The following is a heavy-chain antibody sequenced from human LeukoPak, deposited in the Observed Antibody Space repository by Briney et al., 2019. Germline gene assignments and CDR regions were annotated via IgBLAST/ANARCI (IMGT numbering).Heavy chain of an antibody. V-gene: IGHV3-30-3*01. CDR2: ISYDGSNK. CDR3: AGAGDSSGYSAY. CDR1: GFTFSSYA. J-gene: IGHJ4*02. D-gene: IGHD3-22*01. Sequence: GGSLRLSCAASGFTFSSYAMHWVRQAPGKGLEWVAVISYDGSNKYYADSVKGRFTISRDNSKNTLYLQMNSLRAEDTAVYYCAGAGDSSGYSAYWGQGTLVTVSS.